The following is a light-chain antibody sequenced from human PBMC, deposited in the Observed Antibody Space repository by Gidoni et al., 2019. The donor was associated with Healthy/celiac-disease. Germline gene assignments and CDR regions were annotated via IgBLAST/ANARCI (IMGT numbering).Light chain of an antibody. J-gene: IGKJ1*01. V-gene: IGKV1-39*01. CDR1: QSISSY. CDR3: QQSYSTPRT. CDR2: AAS. Sequence: IQMTQSPSSLSASVGDRVTITCRAGQSISSYLNWYQQKPGQAPKLLISAASCLQSGVPSRFSGSGSGTDFTLTISSLQPEDFATYYCQQSYSTPRTFGQGTKVEIK.